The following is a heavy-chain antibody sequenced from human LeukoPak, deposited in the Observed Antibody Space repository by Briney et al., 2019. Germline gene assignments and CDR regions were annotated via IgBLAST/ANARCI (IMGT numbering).Heavy chain of an antibody. CDR2: INHSGST. V-gene: IGHV4-34*01. J-gene: IGHJ4*02. CDR3: ASYDFWSGNSY. D-gene: IGHD3-3*01. CDR1: GGSFSGYY. Sequence: SETLSLTCAVYGGSFSGYYWSWIRQPPGKGLEWIGEINHSGSTNYNPSLKSRVTISVDTSKNQFSLKLSSVTAADTAVYYCASYDFWSGNSYWGQGTLVTVSS.